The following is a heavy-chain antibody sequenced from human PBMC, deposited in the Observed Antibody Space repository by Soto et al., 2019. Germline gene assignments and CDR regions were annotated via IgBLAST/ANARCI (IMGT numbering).Heavy chain of an antibody. V-gene: IGHV3-23*01. CDR2: IGGSGRTT. J-gene: IGHJ5*02. Sequence: PGGSLRLSCAASAFTFNNYAMSWVRQAPGKGLEWVSGIGGSGRTTYYADSVKGRFTISRDNSNNTLFLQMNSLRAEDTAVYYCAKDLYVQPPSGWFDPWGQGTVVTVSS. CDR1: AFTFNNYA. D-gene: IGHD1-26*01. CDR3: AKDLYVQPPSGWFDP.